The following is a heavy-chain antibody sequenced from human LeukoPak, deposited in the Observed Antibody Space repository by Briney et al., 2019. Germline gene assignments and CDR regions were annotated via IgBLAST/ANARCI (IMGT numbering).Heavy chain of an antibody. CDR1: GFTFDDYA. CDR2: ISWNSGSI. J-gene: IGHJ4*02. V-gene: IGHV3-9*03. CDR3: ARSSNSGSYSSYIGD. Sequence: PGGSLRLSCAASGFTFDDYAMHWVRQAPGKGLEWVSGISWNSGSIGYADSVKGRFTISRDNAKNSLYLQMNSLRAEDMALYYCARSSNSGSYSSYIGDWGQGTLVTVSS. D-gene: IGHD1-26*01.